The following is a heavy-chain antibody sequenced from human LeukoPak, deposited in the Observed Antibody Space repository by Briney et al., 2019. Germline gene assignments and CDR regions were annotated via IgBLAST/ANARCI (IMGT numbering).Heavy chain of an antibody. CDR1: GGSISSYY. Sequence: PSETLSLTGTVSGGSISSYYWSWIRQPPGKGLEWIGYIYYSGSTNYNPSLKSRVTISVDTSKNQFSLKLSSVTAADTAVYYCARAITMVRGANLNWFDPWGQGTLVTVSS. CDR2: IYYSGST. J-gene: IGHJ5*02. CDR3: ARAITMVRGANLNWFDP. V-gene: IGHV4-59*08. D-gene: IGHD3-10*01.